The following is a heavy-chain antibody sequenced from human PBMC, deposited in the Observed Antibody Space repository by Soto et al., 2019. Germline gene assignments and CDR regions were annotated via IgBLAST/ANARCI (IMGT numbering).Heavy chain of an antibody. V-gene: IGHV1-58*01. D-gene: IGHD2-15*01. CDR1: GFTFSRAA. J-gene: IGHJ4*02. Sequence: QMHVVQSGPEVKKPGTSVQVSCKGSGFTFSRAAVQWVRQARGQGLEWIGWIVVASGKTDYAPNLQERVRITRDVSTSTAYLEVSDLSFEDSAVYSCAETLDWGSYEFGGYPSWGQGPLVTVSS. CDR2: IVVASGKT. CDR3: AETLDWGSYEFGGYPS.